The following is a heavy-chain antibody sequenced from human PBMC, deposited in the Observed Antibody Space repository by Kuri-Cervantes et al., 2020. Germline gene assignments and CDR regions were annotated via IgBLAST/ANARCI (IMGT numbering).Heavy chain of an antibody. CDR2: ISYDGSNK. CDR1: GFTFRSYA. V-gene: IGHV3-30-3*01. Sequence: GGTLRLSCAPSGFTFRSYAMHWVRQAPGKGLEWVAAISYDGSNKYYADSGKGRFTISRDNSKNTRYLQMNSLRAADTAVYYCARDLHSSGWHPRLGDVAFDIWGQGTMVTVSS. CDR3: ARDLHSSGWHPRLGDVAFDI. D-gene: IGHD6-19*01. J-gene: IGHJ3*02.